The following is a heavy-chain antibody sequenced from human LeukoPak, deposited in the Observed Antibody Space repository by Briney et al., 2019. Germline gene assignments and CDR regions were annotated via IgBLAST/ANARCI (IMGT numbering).Heavy chain of an antibody. V-gene: IGHV4-34*01. CDR1: GGSFSGYY. CDR3: ASVLRYFDWGPRV. D-gene: IGHD3-9*01. Sequence: SETLSLTCAVYGGSFSGYYWSWIRQPPGKGLEWIGEINHSGSTNYNPSLKSRVTISVDTSKNQFSLKLSSVTAADTAVYYCASVLRYFDWGPRVWGQGTLVTVSS. J-gene: IGHJ4*02. CDR2: INHSGST.